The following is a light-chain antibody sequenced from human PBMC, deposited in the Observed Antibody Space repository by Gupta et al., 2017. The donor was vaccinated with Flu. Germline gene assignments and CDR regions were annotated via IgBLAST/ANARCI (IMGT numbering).Light chain of an antibody. V-gene: IGLV1-47*01. J-gene: IGLJ3*02. CDR1: SANIGGND. Sequence: VTSSISGSSANIGGNDVNWNQPLPATAPNLLIYKNNLRPSGVPDRCSGSKSVSSASLTTSGLPAEDEAIYYCATWDDNLSGQVFGGGTTRTVL. CDR3: ATWDDNLSGQV. CDR2: KNN.